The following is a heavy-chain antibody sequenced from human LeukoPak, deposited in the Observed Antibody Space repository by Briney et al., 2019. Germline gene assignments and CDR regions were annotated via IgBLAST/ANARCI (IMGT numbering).Heavy chain of an antibody. J-gene: IGHJ6*03. Sequence: PGGSLRTSCAASGFTFSDYYMSWLRQAPGKGLKGVSYISSSGSTIYYADSVKGRFTISRDNAKNSLYLQMNSLRAEDTAVYYCARQADYRGYMDAWGKGTTVTVSS. CDR3: ARQADYRGYMDA. CDR1: GFTFSDYY. CDR2: ISSSGSTI. V-gene: IGHV3-11*01. D-gene: IGHD4-11*01.